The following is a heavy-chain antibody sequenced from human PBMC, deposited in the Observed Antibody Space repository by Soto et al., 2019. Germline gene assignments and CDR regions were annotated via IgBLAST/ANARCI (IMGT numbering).Heavy chain of an antibody. J-gene: IGHJ6*02. V-gene: IGHV1-69*02. CDR2: IIPILGIA. CDR3: ARLAGRNWNRSSYYGMDV. D-gene: IGHD1-1*01. CDR1: GGTFSSYT. Sequence: ASVKVSCKASGGTFSSYTISWVRQAPGQGLEWMGRIIPILGIANYAQKFQGRVTITADKSTSTAYMELISLRSEDTAVYYCARLAGRNWNRSSYYGMDVWGQGTTVTVSS.